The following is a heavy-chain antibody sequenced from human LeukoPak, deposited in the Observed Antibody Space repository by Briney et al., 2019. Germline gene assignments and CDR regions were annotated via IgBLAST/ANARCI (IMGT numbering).Heavy chain of an antibody. V-gene: IGHV4-30-4*01. CDR3: ARGGDFDY. J-gene: IGHJ4*02. CDR2: IYYSGNT. CDR1: GGSISSGDYY. D-gene: IGHD2-15*01. Sequence: SETLSLTCTVSGGSISSGDYYWSWTRQPPGKGLEWIGYIYYSGNTYYNPSLKSRVTISVDTSQNQFSLKLSSVTAADTAVYYCARGGDFDYWGQGTLVTVSS.